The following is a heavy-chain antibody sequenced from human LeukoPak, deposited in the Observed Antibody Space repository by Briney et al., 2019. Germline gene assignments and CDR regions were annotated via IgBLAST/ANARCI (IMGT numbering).Heavy chain of an antibody. Sequence: GGSLRLSCAASGFTFTNFEMKWVRQAPGKGLEWVSYISYSGSTTSYADSVKGRFTISRDNAKNSPYLQMNSLRAEDTAVYYCARAGPPAFDPWGQGTLVTVSS. CDR1: GFTFTNFE. CDR2: ISYSGSTT. V-gene: IGHV3-48*03. CDR3: ARAGPPAFDP. J-gene: IGHJ5*02.